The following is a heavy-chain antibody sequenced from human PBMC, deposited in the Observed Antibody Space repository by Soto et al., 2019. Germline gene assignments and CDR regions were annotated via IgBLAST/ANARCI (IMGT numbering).Heavy chain of an antibody. CDR3: TRDISWYAFAN. CDR1: GFSFSHHG. V-gene: IGHV3-33*01. CDR2: LTSDSNRI. J-gene: IGHJ4*02. D-gene: IGHD2-2*01. Sequence: PGGSLRLSCEASGFSFSHHGMNWVRQAPGKGLEWVAGLTSDSNRIFYADSVRGRFIISRDNSKNTLYLHMNSLSAEDTAIYYCTRDISWYAFANWGQGTLVTVS.